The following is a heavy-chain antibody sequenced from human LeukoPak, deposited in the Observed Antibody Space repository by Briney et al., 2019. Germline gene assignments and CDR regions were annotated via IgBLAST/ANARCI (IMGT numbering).Heavy chain of an antibody. J-gene: IGHJ4*02. Sequence: SETLSLTCTVSGGSISSYYWSWIRQPPGKGLEWIGYIYSSGSTSYNPSLKSRGAMSIDTSKNQFSLKVKSVTAADTAVYYCARESNGDYSDYWGQGTLVTVSS. CDR2: IYSSGST. D-gene: IGHD4-17*01. CDR1: GGSISSYY. CDR3: ARESNGDYSDY. V-gene: IGHV4-59*01.